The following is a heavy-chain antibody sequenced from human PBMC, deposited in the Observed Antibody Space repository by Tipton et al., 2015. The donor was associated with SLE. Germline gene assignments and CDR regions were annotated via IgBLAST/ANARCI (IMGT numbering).Heavy chain of an antibody. CDR3: ASLKGGNYY. CDR1: GGSISSHY. J-gene: IGHJ4*02. Sequence: TLSLTCTVSGGSISSHYWSWIRQPPGKGLEWIGYIYTSGSTNYNPSLKGRLTISVDTSKNQFSLKLSSVTAADTAVYYCASLKGGNYYWGQGTLVTVSS. D-gene: IGHD1-7*01. CDR2: IYTSGST. V-gene: IGHV4-4*08.